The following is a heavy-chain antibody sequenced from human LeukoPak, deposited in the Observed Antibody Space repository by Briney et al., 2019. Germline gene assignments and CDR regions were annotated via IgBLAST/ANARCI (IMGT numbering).Heavy chain of an antibody. D-gene: IGHD2-15*01. CDR3: ARGVVKDDCYMDV. V-gene: IGHV4-61*02. Sequence: SQTLSLTCSVSGGSITSGRYYWTWIRQPAGRGLEWIGRLYTNDNTNYDPSLESRVSISVDTSKSQFYLQLTSVTAADTAVYFCARGVVKDDCYMDVWGKGITVIVSS. CDR2: LYTNDNT. CDR1: GGSITSGRYY. J-gene: IGHJ6*03.